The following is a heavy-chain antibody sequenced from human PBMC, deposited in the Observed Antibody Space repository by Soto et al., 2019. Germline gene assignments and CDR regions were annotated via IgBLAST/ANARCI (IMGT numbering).Heavy chain of an antibody. J-gene: IGHJ4*02. D-gene: IGHD2-2*01. Sequence: GGSLRLSCAASGFTFSSYWMSWVRQAPGKGLEWVANIKQDGSEKYYVDSVKGRFTISRDNAKNSLYLQMNSLRAEDTAVYYCAGVPAAMMGLGYYFDYWGQGTLVTVSS. V-gene: IGHV3-7*04. CDR2: IKQDGSEK. CDR1: GFTFSSYW. CDR3: AGVPAAMMGLGYYFDY.